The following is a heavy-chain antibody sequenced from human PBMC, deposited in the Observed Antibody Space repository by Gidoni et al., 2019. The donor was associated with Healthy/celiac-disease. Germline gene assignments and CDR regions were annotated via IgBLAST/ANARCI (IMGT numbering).Heavy chain of an antibody. D-gene: IGHD7-27*01. CDR3: AKLPTLLGPYQGASFDY. CDR2: ISGSGGST. V-gene: IGHV3-23*01. CDR1: VFTFGAYA. J-gene: IGHJ4*02. Sequence: ELRLLGSGVGLVRLGGSLGLPCSASVFTFGAYAMSWVRQAPGKGLEWVSAISGSGGSTYYADSVKGRFTISRDNSKNTLYLQMNSLRAEDTAVYYCAKLPTLLGPYQGASFDYWGQGTLVTVSS.